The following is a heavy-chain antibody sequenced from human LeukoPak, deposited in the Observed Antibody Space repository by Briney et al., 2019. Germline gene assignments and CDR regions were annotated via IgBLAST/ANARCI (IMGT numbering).Heavy chain of an antibody. CDR1: GYPISSVYY. Sequence: SETLSLTCSVSGYPISSVYYWGWIRRPPGKGLEWIGSINHGGSTDYNPSLKSRVIMSIDTSKNHFSLKLTSVTAADTAVYYCARDLDYDSSGYHSDYWGQGTLVTVSS. CDR3: ARDLDYDSSGYHSDY. J-gene: IGHJ4*02. D-gene: IGHD3-22*01. V-gene: IGHV4-38-2*02. CDR2: INHGGST.